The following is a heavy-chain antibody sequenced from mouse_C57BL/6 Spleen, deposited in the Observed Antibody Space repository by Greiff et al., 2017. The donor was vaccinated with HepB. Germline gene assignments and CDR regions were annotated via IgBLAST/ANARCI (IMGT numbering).Heavy chain of an antibody. D-gene: IGHD1-1*01. Sequence: EVQLQQSGPELVKPGASVKIPCKASGYTFTDYNMDWVKQSHGKSLEWIGDINPSNGGTIYNQKFKGKATLTVDKSSSTAYMELRSLTSEDTAVYYCARGDYYYGSSYYFDYWGQGTTLTVSS. CDR2: INPSNGGT. V-gene: IGHV1-18*01. J-gene: IGHJ2*01. CDR3: ARGDYYYGSSYYFDY. CDR1: GYTFTDYN.